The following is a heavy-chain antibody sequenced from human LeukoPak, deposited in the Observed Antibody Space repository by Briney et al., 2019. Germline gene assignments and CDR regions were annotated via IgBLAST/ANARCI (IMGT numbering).Heavy chain of an antibody. CDR3: AMLETGPYYGSGSYSSYYYYGMDV. D-gene: IGHD3-10*01. V-gene: IGHV1-18*01. Sequence: GASVKVSCKASGYTFTSYGISWVRQAPGQGLEWMGWISAYNGNTNYAQKLQGRVTMTTDTSTSTAYMELRSLRSDDTAVYYCAMLETGPYYGSGSYSSYYYYGMDVWGQGTTVTVSS. CDR1: GYTFTSYG. J-gene: IGHJ6*02. CDR2: ISAYNGNT.